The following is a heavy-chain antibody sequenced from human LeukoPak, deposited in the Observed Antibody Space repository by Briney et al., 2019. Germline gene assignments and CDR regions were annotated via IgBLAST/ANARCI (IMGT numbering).Heavy chain of an antibody. CDR2: ISSSGGGT. CDR3: AKRRDGESGPDNY. V-gene: IGHV3-23*01. CDR1: GFTFSNYG. D-gene: IGHD5-12*01. J-gene: IGHJ4*02. Sequence: PGGSLRLSCAASGFTFSNYGMSWVRQAPGMGLEWVSIISSSGGGTYYADSVKGRFTISRDNSKNTLDLQMNSLRAEDTAVYYCAKRRDGESGPDNYWGQGALATVSS.